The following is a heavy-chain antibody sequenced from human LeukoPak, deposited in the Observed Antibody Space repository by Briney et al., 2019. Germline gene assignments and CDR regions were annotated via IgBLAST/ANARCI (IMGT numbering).Heavy chain of an antibody. CDR3: ARDLGQYYDTSDNWFDP. Sequence: PGGSLRLSCAASGFTFSSYAMHWVRQAPGKGLEWVAVISYDGGNKYYADSVKGRFTISRDNSKNTLYLQMNSLRAEDTAVYYCARDLGQYYDTSDNWFDPWGQGTLVTVSS. D-gene: IGHD3-22*01. CDR1: GFTFSSYA. J-gene: IGHJ5*02. V-gene: IGHV3-30*04. CDR2: ISYDGGNK.